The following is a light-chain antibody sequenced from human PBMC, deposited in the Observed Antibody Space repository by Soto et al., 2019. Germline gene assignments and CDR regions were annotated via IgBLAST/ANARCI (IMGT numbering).Light chain of an antibody. V-gene: IGLV2-14*01. J-gene: IGLJ1*01. CDR3: SSYTISSPYV. Sequence: QSALTQPASVSGSPGQSITISCTGTSSDVGGYNYVSWYQQHPGKAPKLMIYEVSNRPSGVSNRFSGSKSGNTASLTISGLQAEDEADYYCSSYTISSPYVFGTGTKLTV. CDR1: SSDVGGYNY. CDR2: EVS.